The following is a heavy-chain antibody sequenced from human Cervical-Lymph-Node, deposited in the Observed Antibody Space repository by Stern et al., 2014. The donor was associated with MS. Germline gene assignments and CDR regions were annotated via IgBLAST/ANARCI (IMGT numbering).Heavy chain of an antibody. J-gene: IGHJ4*02. CDR2: IIPIFGTA. D-gene: IGHD2-2*01. Sequence: QVQLVQSGAEVKKPGSSVKVSCKASGGTFSSYAISWVRQAPGQGLEWMGGIIPIFGTANYAQKFQGRVTITADESTSTAYMELSSLRSEDTAVYYCARALGYCSSTSCYAYSWDYWGQGTLVTVSS. CDR1: GGTFSSYA. V-gene: IGHV1-69*01. CDR3: ARALGYCSSTSCYAYSWDY.